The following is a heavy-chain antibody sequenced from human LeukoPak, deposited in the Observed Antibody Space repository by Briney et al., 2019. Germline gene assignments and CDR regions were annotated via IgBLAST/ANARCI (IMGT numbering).Heavy chain of an antibody. D-gene: IGHD6-13*01. V-gene: IGHV3-7*01. CDR3: ARDEGSSSWYNWFDP. CDR1: GFTFSSYW. Sequence: GGSLRLSCAASGFTFSSYWMSWVRQAPGKGLEWVANIKQDGSEKYYVDSVKGRFTISRDNAKNSLYLQMNSLRAEDTAVYYCARDEGSSSWYNWFDPWGQGTLVTVSS. J-gene: IGHJ5*02. CDR2: IKQDGSEK.